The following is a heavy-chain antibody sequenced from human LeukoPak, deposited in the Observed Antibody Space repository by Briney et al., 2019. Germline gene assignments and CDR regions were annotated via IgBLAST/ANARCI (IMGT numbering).Heavy chain of an antibody. CDR3: ARLPRRYCSGGSCKPQWFDP. Sequence: PSETLSLTCAVYGGSFSSYYWSWIRQPPGKGLEWIGEINHSGSTNYNPSLKSRVTISVDTSKNQFTLKLSSVTAADTAVYYCARLPRRYCSGGSCKPQWFDPWGQGTLVTVSS. CDR1: GGSFSSYY. V-gene: IGHV4-34*01. D-gene: IGHD2-15*01. CDR2: INHSGST. J-gene: IGHJ5*02.